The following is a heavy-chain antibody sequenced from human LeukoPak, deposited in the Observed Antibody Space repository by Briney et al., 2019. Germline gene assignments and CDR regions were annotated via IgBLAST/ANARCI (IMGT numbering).Heavy chain of an antibody. Sequence: GASVKVSCKASGYTFTSYGISWVRQAPGHGREWMGGISAYKGNTDYAQKLQGRVTMTTDTSTRTAYMVLRSQRSDDTAVYYCARDRRDILATGYAFDIWGQGTMVTVSS. D-gene: IGHD5-12*01. J-gene: IGHJ3*02. CDR1: GYTFTSYG. V-gene: IGHV1-18*01. CDR2: ISAYKGNT. CDR3: ARDRRDILATGYAFDI.